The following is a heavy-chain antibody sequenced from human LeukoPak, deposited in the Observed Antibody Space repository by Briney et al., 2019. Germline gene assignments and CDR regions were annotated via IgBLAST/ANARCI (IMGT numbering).Heavy chain of an antibody. Sequence: GGPLRLSCAASGFTFSGSAMHWVRQASGKGLEWVGRIRSKADSYATAYAASVKGRFTISRDDSKNTAYLQMNSLKTEDTAVYYCAVSRLWWYDYWGQGTLVTVSS. CDR2: IRSKADSYAT. D-gene: IGHD2-15*01. CDR3: AVSRLWWYDY. CDR1: GFTFSGSA. J-gene: IGHJ4*02. V-gene: IGHV3-73*01.